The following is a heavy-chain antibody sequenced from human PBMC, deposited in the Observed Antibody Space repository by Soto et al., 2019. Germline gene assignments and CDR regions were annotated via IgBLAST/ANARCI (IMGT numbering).Heavy chain of an antibody. J-gene: IGHJ5*02. CDR2: INPNRGGT. CDR3: ARGGTMVRGVRGFSWFDP. CDR1: GYTFTGYY. D-gene: IGHD3-10*01. Sequence: QVQLVQPGAEVKKHGASVKVSCKASGYTFTGYYMHWVRQAPGQGLEWMGWINPNRGGTNYAQKFQGWVTRTRDTSISTAYMELSRLRSDDTAVYYCARGGTMVRGVRGFSWFDPWGQGTLVTVSS. V-gene: IGHV1-2*04.